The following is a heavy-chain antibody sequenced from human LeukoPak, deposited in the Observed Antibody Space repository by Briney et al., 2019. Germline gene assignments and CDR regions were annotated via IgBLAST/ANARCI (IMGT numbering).Heavy chain of an antibody. J-gene: IGHJ4*02. CDR1: GFTVSSNY. V-gene: IGHV3-66*01. D-gene: IGHD5-24*01. CDR3: AREGGDGYNLDYFDY. CDR2: IYSGGST. Sequence: GGSLRLSCAASGFTVSSNYMSWVRQAPGKGPEWVSVIYSGGSTYYADSVKGRFTISRDNSKNTLYLQMNSLRAEDTAVYYCAREGGDGYNLDYFDYWGQGTLVTVSS.